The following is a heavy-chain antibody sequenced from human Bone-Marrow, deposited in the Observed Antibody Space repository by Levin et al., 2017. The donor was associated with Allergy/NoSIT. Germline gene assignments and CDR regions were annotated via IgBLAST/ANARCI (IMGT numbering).Heavy chain of an antibody. Sequence: GESLKISCKTSGYTFTSFDINWVRQATGQGLEWMGWMYPNSDNAGYAQKFQGRVTMTRNTYISTAYMELSSLRSEDTAIYYCARGELGSGYLFDYWGQGTLVTVSS. CDR2: MYPNSDNA. D-gene: IGHD5-12*01. V-gene: IGHV1-8*01. CDR3: ARGELGSGYLFDY. CDR1: GYTFTSFD. J-gene: IGHJ4*02.